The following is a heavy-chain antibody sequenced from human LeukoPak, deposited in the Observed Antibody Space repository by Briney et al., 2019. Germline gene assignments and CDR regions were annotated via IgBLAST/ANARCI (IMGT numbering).Heavy chain of an antibody. CDR2: ISYDGSNK. D-gene: IGHD4/OR15-4a*01. J-gene: IGHJ6*03. CDR1: GFTFSSYA. CDR3: AKVGGELTTHYYYYMDV. V-gene: IGHV3-30*04. Sequence: PGRSLRLSCAASGFTFSSYAMHWVRQAPGKGLEWVAVISYDGSNKYYADSVKGRFTISRDNSKNTLYLQMNSLRAEDTAVYYCAKVGGELTTHYYYYMDVWGKGTTVTISS.